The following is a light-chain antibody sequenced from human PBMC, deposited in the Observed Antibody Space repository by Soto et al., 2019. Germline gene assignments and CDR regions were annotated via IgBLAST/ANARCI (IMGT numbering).Light chain of an antibody. CDR1: SSDVGGYNY. J-gene: IGLJ1*01. Sequence: QSVLTQPPSASGSPGQSVTISCTGTSSDVGGYNYVSWYQQHPGKAPRLMIYEVSKRPSGVPDRFSGSKSGNTASLTVSGLLAEDEAEFYCSSYAGSNIHYVFGTGTKVTVL. V-gene: IGLV2-8*01. CDR2: EVS. CDR3: SSYAGSNIHYV.